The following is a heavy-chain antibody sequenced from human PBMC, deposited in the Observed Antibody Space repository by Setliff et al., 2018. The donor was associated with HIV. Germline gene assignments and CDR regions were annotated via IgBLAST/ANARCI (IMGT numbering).Heavy chain of an antibody. CDR2: IYYSGST. V-gene: IGHV4-61*08. J-gene: IGHJ4*02. CDR1: GGSISSGGYY. Sequence: SETLSLTCTVSGGSISSGGYYWSWIRQHPGKGLEWIGYIYYSGSTNYSPSLKSRVTISVDTSKNQFSLKLSSVTAADTAVYYCARGKSSSGWYPSGEYYFDYWGQGTLVTVSS. D-gene: IGHD6-19*01. CDR3: ARGKSSSGWYPSGEYYFDY.